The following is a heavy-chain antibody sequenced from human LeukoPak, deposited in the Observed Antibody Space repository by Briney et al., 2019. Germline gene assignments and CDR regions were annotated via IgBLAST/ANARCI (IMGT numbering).Heavy chain of an antibody. V-gene: IGHV1-18*01. Sequence: GASVKVSCKASGYTFTSYGISWVRQAPGQGLEWMGWISAYNGNTNYAQKLQGRVTMTTDTSTSTAYMELRSLRSDDTAVYYCARPFGGYKSVSYQKNAFDIWGQGTMVTVSS. CDR3: ARPFGGYKSVSYQKNAFDI. D-gene: IGHD5-24*01. CDR2: ISAYNGNT. CDR1: GYTFTSYG. J-gene: IGHJ3*02.